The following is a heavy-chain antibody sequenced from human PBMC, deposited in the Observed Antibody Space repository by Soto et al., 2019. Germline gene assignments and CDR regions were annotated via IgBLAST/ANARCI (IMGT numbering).Heavy chain of an antibody. Sequence: GASVKVSCKASGYSFTSYGISWVRQAPGQGLEWMGWISAYNGNKKYAQKLQGRVTMTTDTSTSTAYMELRSLRSDDTAVYYCARDSGRDGYNYPHNWGQGTLVTVSS. CDR3: ARDSGRDGYNYPHN. V-gene: IGHV1-18*01. D-gene: IGHD5-12*01. J-gene: IGHJ4*02. CDR1: GYSFTSYG. CDR2: ISAYNGNK.